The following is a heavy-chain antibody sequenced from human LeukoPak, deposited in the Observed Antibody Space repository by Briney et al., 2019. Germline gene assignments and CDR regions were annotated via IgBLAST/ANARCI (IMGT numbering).Heavy chain of an antibody. D-gene: IGHD7-27*01. J-gene: IGHJ3*02. CDR3: ASQLGFDAFDI. Sequence: SETLSLTCSVSGGSISSSSHYWDWIRQPPGEGLEWIGSIYYSGSTYYNPSLKSRVTISVDTSKNQFSLKLISVTAADTAVYYCASQLGFDAFDIWGQGTMVTVSS. V-gene: IGHV4-39*01. CDR2: IYYSGST. CDR1: GGSISSSSHY.